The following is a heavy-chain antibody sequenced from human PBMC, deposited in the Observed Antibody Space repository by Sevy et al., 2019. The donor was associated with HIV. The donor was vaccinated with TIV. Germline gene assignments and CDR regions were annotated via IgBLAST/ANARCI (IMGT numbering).Heavy chain of an antibody. Sequence: GGSLRLSCEASGFTFSSLGMSWVRQAPGKGLEWVSGISGTGGSTYYADSVKGRFTISRDNTKNTLYIHMISLRAEDTAVYYCAKDGGRNWDQFFFDYWGQGTLVTVSS. CDR1: GFTFSSLG. CDR3: AKDGGRNWDQFFFDY. CDR2: ISGTGGST. J-gene: IGHJ4*02. V-gene: IGHV3-23*01. D-gene: IGHD7-27*01.